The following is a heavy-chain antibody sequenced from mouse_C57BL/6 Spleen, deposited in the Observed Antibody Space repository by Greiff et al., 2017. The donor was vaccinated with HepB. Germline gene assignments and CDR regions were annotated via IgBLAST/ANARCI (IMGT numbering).Heavy chain of an antibody. CDR2: IYPGSGNT. CDR3: ARREPHYYAMDY. V-gene: IGHV1-66*01. Sequence: VQLQQSGPELVKPGASVKISCKASGYSFTSYYIHWVKQRPGQGLEWIGWIYPGSGNTKYNEKFKGKATLTADTSPSTAYMQLSSLTSEDSAVYYCARREPHYYAMDYWGQGTSVTVSS. J-gene: IGHJ4*01. CDR1: GYSFTSYY.